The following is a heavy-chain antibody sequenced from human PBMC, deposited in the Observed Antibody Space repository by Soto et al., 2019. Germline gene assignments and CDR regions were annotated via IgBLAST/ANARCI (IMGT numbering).Heavy chain of an antibody. V-gene: IGHV4-30-4*01. CDR2: IYYSGST. CDR1: GGSISSGDYY. Sequence: PSETLSLTCTVSGGSISSGDYYWSWIRQPPGKGLEWIGYIYYSGSTYYNPSLKSRVTISVDTSKNQFSLKLSSVTAADTAVYYCASDGSVYDFDGFDNWGQGTRVTVPS. D-gene: IGHD1-1*01. CDR3: ASDGSVYDFDGFDN. J-gene: IGHJ3*02.